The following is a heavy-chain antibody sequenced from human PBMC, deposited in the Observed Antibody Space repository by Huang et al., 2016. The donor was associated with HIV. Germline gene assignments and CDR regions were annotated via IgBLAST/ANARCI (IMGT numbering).Heavy chain of an antibody. V-gene: IGHV1-18*01. D-gene: IGHD4-4*01. CDR2: IGSDSRDT. Sequence: QVQLVQSGGEVMQPGASVRVSCKASGYDFGSYGMSWVRQAPGQVLWWRGWIGSDSRDTSLAQKFQGRVTMTTDTSTTTTYMELRSLRSDDTAMYYCARDPYYSNRWKRNDASFLWGQGTMITVSS. J-gene: IGHJ3*01. CDR1: GYDFGSYG. CDR3: ARDPYYSNRWKRNDASFL.